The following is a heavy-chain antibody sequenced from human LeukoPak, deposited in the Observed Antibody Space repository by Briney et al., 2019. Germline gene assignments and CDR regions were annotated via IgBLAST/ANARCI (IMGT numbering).Heavy chain of an antibody. Sequence: SETLSRTCTVSGCSISRYYWNWIRQPPGKGLEWIGYVYYSGSTKYNPSLKSRVTILVDTSKNQFSLELSSVTAADTAIYYCAGRDCSGNAMPFDYWGQGTLVTVSS. D-gene: IGHD4-23*01. J-gene: IGHJ4*02. V-gene: IGHV4-59*01. CDR1: GCSISRYY. CDR2: VYYSGST. CDR3: AGRDCSGNAMPFDY.